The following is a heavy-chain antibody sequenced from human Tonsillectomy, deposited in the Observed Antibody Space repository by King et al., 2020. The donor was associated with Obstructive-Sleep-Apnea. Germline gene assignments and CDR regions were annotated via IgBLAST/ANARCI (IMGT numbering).Heavy chain of an antibody. CDR1: GFTFSYYW. CDR3: ARAGNVATVDD. J-gene: IGHJ4*02. D-gene: IGHD5-12*01. Sequence: EVQLVESGGGQVQPGGSLRLSCGASGFTFSYYWMSWVRQAPGKGLEWVANINEHGSEKFYVDSMEGRFTISRDNARNSLYLQMNSLRGEDTAVYYCARAGNVATVDDWGKGTLVTVSS. CDR2: INEHGSEK. V-gene: IGHV3-7*03.